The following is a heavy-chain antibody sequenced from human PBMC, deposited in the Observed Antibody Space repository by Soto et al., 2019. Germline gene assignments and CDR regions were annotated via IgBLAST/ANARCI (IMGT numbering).Heavy chain of an antibody. J-gene: IGHJ5*02. CDR3: ARGRGYSYGLDP. CDR2: IYYSGST. CDR1: GGSISSYY. Sequence: TSETLSLTCTVSGGSISSYYWSWIRQPPGKGLEWIGYIYYSGSTNYNPSLKSRVAISLDTSKNQFSLSLSSVTATDTAVYYCARGRGYSYGLDPWGQGTLVTVSS. D-gene: IGHD5-18*01. V-gene: IGHV4-59*08.